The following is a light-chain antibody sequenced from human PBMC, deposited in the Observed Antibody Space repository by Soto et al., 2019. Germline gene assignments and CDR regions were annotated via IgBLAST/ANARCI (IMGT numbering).Light chain of an antibody. Sequence: DVVMTQTPLSLSVAPGQPASISCKSSQSLLHITGETFLFWYLQKPGQSPQLLIYEVSTRVSGVPDRCSGSGSETDFTLEISRVETDDVGIYYCMQSTQLPPTFGQGTRLGIE. CDR1: QSLLHITGETF. CDR3: MQSTQLPPT. V-gene: IGKV2D-29*02. CDR2: EVS. J-gene: IGKJ5*01.